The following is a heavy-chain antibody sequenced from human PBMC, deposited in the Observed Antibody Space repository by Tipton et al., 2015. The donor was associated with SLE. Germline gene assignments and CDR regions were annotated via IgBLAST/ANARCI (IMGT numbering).Heavy chain of an antibody. CDR2: IYYGGST. CDR1: GGSISSYY. CDR3: AREIAYGAFDI. V-gene: IGHV4-59*01. Sequence: TLSLTCTVSGGSISSYYWSWIRQPPGKGLEWIGYIYYGGSTNYNPSLKSRVTISVDTSKNQFSLKLSSVTAADTAVYYCAREIAYGAFDIWGQGTMVTVSS. J-gene: IGHJ3*02. D-gene: IGHD2-21*01.